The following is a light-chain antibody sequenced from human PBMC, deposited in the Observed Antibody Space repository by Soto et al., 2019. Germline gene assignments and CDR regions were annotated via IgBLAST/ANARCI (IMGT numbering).Light chain of an antibody. V-gene: IGKV1-33*01. CDR1: QDIKNY. J-gene: IGKJ4*01. Sequence: DIQMNQSPSSLYASVGDRVTITCQASQDIKNYLNWYQQKPGKAPKLLIYEASNLETGVPSRFSGSGSGRSFTFTISSLQPEDIATYYCQQCDDFITFGGGTRIEIK. CDR3: QQCDDFIT. CDR2: EAS.